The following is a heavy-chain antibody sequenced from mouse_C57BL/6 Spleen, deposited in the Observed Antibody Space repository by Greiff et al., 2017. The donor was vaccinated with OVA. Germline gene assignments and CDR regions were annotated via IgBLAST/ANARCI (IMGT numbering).Heavy chain of an antibody. V-gene: IGHV1-76*01. Sequence: QVQLKESGAELVRPGASVKLSCKASGYTFTDYYINWVKQRPGQGLEWIARIYPGSGNTYYNEKFKGKATLTAEKSSSTAYMQLSSLTSEDSAVYFCARSSHYYVSTHFDYWGQGTTLTVSS. CDR1: GYTFTDYY. J-gene: IGHJ2*01. CDR3: ARSSHYYVSTHFDY. D-gene: IGHD1-1*01. CDR2: IYPGSGNT.